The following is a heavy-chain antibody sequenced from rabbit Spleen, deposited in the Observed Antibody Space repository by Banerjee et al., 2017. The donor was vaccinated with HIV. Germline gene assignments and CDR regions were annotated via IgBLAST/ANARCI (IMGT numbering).Heavy chain of an antibody. V-gene: IGHV1S40*01. CDR3: ARDSGSSFSSYGMDL. J-gene: IGHJ6*01. CDR2: ISTSSGAI. D-gene: IGHD8-1*01. Sequence: QQLVESGGGLVKPGASLTLTCKASGIDFSRGYDMCWVRLAPGKGLEWIGCISTSSGAIYSASWAKGRFTISKTSSTTVTLQMTSLTAADTATYFCARDSGSSFSSYGMDLWGPGTLVTVS. CDR1: GIDFSRGYD.